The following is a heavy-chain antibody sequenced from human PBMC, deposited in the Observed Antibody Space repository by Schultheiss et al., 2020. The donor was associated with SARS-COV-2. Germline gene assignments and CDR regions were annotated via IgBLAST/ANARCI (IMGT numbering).Heavy chain of an antibody. CDR1: GFTFSSYA. V-gene: IGHV3-23*01. D-gene: IGHD1-26*01. CDR3: ARDQVGATTGGDY. CDR2: ISGSGGST. Sequence: GGSLRLSCAASGFTFSSYAMHWVRQAPGKGLEWVSAISGSGGSTYYADSVKGRFTISRDNSKNTLYLQMNSLRAEDTAVYYCARDQVGATTGGDYWGQGTLVTVSS. J-gene: IGHJ4*02.